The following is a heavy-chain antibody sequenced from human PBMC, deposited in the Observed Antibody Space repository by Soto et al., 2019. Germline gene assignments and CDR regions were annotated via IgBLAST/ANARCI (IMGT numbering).Heavy chain of an antibody. CDR1: GSTSSIYS. CDR3: FKGIKHGEVSFPDS. J-gene: IGHJ4*02. D-gene: IGHD3-16*02. CDR2: ISGYSIYI. Sequence: GPLRLSGPALGSTSSIYSMLWVRQAPGKGLEWVAAISGYSIYIYHSDSVRGRFTISRDNAKNSLYLQMNSLRVEDTATYYCFKGIKHGEVSFPDSWGQGNLVTVSS. V-gene: IGHV3-21*01.